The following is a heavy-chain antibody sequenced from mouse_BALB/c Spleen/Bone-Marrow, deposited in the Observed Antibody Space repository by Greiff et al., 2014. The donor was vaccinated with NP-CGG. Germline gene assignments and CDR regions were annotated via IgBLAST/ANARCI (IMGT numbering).Heavy chain of an antibody. CDR3: ARVRNWADY. CDR1: GYAFSSYW. CDR2: IYPGDGDT. V-gene: IGHV1-80*01. D-gene: IGHD4-1*01. Sequence: QVQLKESGAELVRPGSSVKISCKASGYAFSSYWMNWVKQRPGQGLEWIGQIYPGDGDTNYNGKFKGKATLTADKSSSTAYMQLSSLTSEDSAVYFCARVRNWADYWGQGTSLTVSS. J-gene: IGHJ2*03.